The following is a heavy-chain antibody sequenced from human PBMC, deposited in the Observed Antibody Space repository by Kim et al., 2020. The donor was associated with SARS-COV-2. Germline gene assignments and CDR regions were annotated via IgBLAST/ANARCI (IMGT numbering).Heavy chain of an antibody. D-gene: IGHD2-21*02. CDR2: IYYTGSS. V-gene: IGHV4-30-4*01. CDR1: GGSISSGDYY. Sequence: SETLSLTCTVSGGSISSGDYYWSWIRQPPGKGLEWIGYIYYTGSSHYNPSLNSRFTISIDTSKNQFSLKLSSVTAADTAVYYCARGPPIGGGDCYSHWGQGTLVTVSS. CDR3: ARGPPIGGGDCYSH. J-gene: IGHJ4*02.